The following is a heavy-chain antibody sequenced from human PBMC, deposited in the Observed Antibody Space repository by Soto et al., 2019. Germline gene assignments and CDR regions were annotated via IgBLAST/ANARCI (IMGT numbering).Heavy chain of an antibody. V-gene: IGHV1-3*01. CDR3: AREKRAVGATTFYYYYGMDV. CDR1: GYTFTSYA. CDR2: INAGNGNT. J-gene: IGHJ6*02. Sequence: ASVKISFKASGYTFTSYATHWLRQAPGQRLEWMGWINAGNGNTKYSQKFQGRVTITRDTSASTAYMELSSLRSEDTAVYYCAREKRAVGATTFYYYYGMDVWGQGTTVTVSS. D-gene: IGHD1-26*01.